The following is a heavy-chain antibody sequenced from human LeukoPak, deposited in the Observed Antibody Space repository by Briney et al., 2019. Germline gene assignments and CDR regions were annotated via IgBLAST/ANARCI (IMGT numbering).Heavy chain of an antibody. J-gene: IGHJ4*02. CDR1: EFTFSTYA. D-gene: IGHD1-7*01. CDR3: APRLELN. V-gene: IGHV3-30-3*01. CDR2: ISYDGNTK. Sequence: GGSLRLSCAASEFTFSTYAMHWVRQAPGKGLEWVAVISYDGNTKYYADSVKGRFTISRDNSKNTLYLQMNSLRTEDTAVYYCAPRLELNWGQGTLVTVSS.